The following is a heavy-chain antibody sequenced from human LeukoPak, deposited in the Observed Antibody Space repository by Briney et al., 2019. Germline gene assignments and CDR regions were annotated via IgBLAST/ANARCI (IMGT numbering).Heavy chain of an antibody. V-gene: IGHV4-59*01. Sequence: PSETLSLTCSVSGVSISDYHWIWIRQPPAKGLEWMGYFSYSGSTRYNPSLKSRVTMSVDTSKNQFSLRLISVAAADTAVYYCARMYSGTSYYFDVWGQGTLVTVSS. CDR2: FSYSGST. CDR1: GVSISDYH. D-gene: IGHD1-26*01. J-gene: IGHJ4*02. CDR3: ARMYSGTSYYFDV.